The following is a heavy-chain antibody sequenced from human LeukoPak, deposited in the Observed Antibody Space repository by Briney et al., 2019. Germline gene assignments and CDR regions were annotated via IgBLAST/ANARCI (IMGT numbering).Heavy chain of an antibody. Sequence: PGGSLRLSCAASGFTLSDHYMDWVRQAPGKGLEWVARSRNKANSYTTEYAASVEGRFTISRDDSKNSLYLQMNSLKSEDTAVYYCARVSGFGYFFDYWGQGTLVTVSS. CDR3: ARVSGFGYFFDY. CDR1: GFTLSDHY. CDR2: SRNKANSYTT. V-gene: IGHV3-72*01. D-gene: IGHD3-10*01. J-gene: IGHJ4*02.